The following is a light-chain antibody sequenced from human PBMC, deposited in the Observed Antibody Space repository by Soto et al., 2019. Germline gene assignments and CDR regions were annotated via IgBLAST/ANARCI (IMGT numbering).Light chain of an antibody. CDR2: EYN. J-gene: IGLJ2*01. V-gene: IGLV6-57*04. Sequence: NFMLTQPHSVSESPGKTVTISCTRSSGSIASNYVQWYQQRPGSAPTTVISEYNVRPSGVPDRFSGSTDSSSNSASLTISGLKTEDEADYYCQSYDSGKHVLFGGGTKLTVL. CDR1: SGSIASNY. CDR3: QSYDSGKHVL.